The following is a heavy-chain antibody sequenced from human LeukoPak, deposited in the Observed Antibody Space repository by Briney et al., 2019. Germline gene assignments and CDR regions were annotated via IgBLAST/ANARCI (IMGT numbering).Heavy chain of an antibody. D-gene: IGHD3-10*01. J-gene: IGHJ4*02. CDR2: ISGCGGST. CDR1: GFTFSSYA. V-gene: IGHV3-23*01. CDR3: AKDPSRPLWFGEPHDY. Sequence: GGSLRLSCAASGFTFSSYAMSWVRQAPGKGLEWVSAISGCGGSTYYADSVKGRFTISRDNSKNTLYLQMNSLRAEDTAVYYCAKDPSRPLWFGEPHDYWGQGTLVTVSS.